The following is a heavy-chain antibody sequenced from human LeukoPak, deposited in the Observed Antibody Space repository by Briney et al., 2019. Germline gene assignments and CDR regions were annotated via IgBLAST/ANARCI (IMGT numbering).Heavy chain of an antibody. J-gene: IGHJ4*02. CDR2: INPGGGSA. Sequence: GASVKVSCKASGYTFTTHYIHWVRQAPGQGLEWMGIINPGGGSASLAQKFQGKVTMTRDTSTSTVYTELSSLRSDDTAVYYCAREAATSHFDHWGQGTLVTVSS. CDR3: AREAATSHFDH. CDR1: GYTFTTHY. D-gene: IGHD2-15*01. V-gene: IGHV1-46*01.